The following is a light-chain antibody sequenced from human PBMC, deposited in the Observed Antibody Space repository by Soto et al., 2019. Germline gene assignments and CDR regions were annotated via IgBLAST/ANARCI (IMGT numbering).Light chain of an antibody. CDR2: LNRDGSH. J-gene: IGLJ2*01. V-gene: IGLV4-69*01. CDR1: SGYTRYA. CDR3: QTWGPGIRV. Sequence: QLVLTQPPSASASLGASVKVTCTLSSGYTRYAIAWHQQHPQKAPRFLMRLNRDGSHTKGDGIPDRFSGSMSGAERYLTISSLQSEDEADYYCQTWGPGIRVFGGGTKLTVL.